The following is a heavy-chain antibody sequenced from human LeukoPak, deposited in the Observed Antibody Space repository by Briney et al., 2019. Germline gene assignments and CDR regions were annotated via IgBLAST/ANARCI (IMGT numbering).Heavy chain of an antibody. CDR2: IYHTGST. Sequence: PSETLSLTCTVSGGSISSYYWSRIRQPPGKGLEWVGYIYHTGSTNSNSSLKSRVTMSVDTSKNQFSLKLKSVTAADTAVYYCARGPTYCGGGSCELTWFDPWGQGMLVTVSS. CDR3: ARGPTYCGGGSCELTWFDP. CDR1: GGSISSYY. J-gene: IGHJ5*02. V-gene: IGHV4-59*01. D-gene: IGHD2-15*01.